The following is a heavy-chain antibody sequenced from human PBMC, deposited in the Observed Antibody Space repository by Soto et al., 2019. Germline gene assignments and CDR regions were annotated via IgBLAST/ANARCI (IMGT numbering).Heavy chain of an antibody. CDR1: GYTFSMSG. D-gene: IGHD2-21*01. J-gene: IGHJ6*02. CDR3: AREGPSPYSYYGMDV. Sequence: QVQLVQSGAEVKKPGASVKVSCKSSGYTFSMSGISWVRQAPGQGLEWMGWISGYNGKTNYEQKFQDRVTMTTDTTTNMAYMELRSLRSDDTAVYYCAREGPSPYSYYGMDVWGQGTTVTVSS. CDR2: ISGYNGKT. V-gene: IGHV1-18*01.